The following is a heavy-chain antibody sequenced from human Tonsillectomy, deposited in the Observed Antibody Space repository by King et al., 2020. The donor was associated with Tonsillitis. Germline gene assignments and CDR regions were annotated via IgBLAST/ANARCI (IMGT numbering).Heavy chain of an antibody. CDR2: INHSGST. Sequence: VQLQQWGAGLLKPSETLSLTCAVYGGSFSGYYWSWIRQPPGKGLEWIGEINHSGSTNYNPSLKSRVTISVDTSKNQFSLKLSSVTAADTAGYYCARGGTPWGGLGIPYWGQGTLVTVSS. CDR3: ARGGTPWGGLGIPY. V-gene: IGHV4-34*01. CDR1: GGSFSGYY. J-gene: IGHJ4*02. D-gene: IGHD3-16*01.